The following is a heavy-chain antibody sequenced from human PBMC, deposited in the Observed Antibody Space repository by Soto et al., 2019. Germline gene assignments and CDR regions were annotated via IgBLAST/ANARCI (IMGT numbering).Heavy chain of an antibody. J-gene: IGHJ4*02. CDR2: IYPGDSDT. V-gene: IGHV5-51*03. Sequence: EVQLVQSGAEVKKPGESLSISCKASGYSFTSYWIGCVRQMPGKGLEWMGLIYPGDSDTIYSPSFQGQVTISADKSISTAYLHWRNLEASDTAMYYCAQFYKAASGGPDYWGQGTLVTVSS. CDR3: AQFYKAASGGPDY. D-gene: IGHD6-13*01. CDR1: GYSFTSYW.